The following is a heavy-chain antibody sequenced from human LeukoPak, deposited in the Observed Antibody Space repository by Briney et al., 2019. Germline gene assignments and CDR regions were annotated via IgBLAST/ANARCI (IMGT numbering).Heavy chain of an antibody. CDR2: MNPNSGNT. J-gene: IGHJ4*02. D-gene: IGHD6-13*01. V-gene: IGHV1-8*01. Sequence: ASVKVSCKASGYTFTSYDINWVRQATGQGLEWMGWMNPNSGNTGYAQKFQGRVTMTRNTSISTAYMELSSLRSEDTAVYYCARGIREQLVIWSDYWDQGTLVTVSS. CDR3: ARGIREQLVIWSDY. CDR1: GYTFTSYD.